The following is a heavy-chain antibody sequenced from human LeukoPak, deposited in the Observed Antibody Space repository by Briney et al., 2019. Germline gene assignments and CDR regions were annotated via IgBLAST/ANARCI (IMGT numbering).Heavy chain of an antibody. J-gene: IGHJ4*02. CDR3: APGGGSSWSIPSPFDY. CDR2: FDPEDGET. CDR1: GYTLTELS. V-gene: IGHV1-24*01. Sequence: ASVKVSCKVSGYTLTELSMHWVRQAPGKGLEWMGGFDPEDGETIYAQKFQGRVTMTEDTSTDTAYMELSSLRSEDTAVYYCAPGGGSSWSIPSPFDYWGQGTLVTVSS. D-gene: IGHD6-13*01.